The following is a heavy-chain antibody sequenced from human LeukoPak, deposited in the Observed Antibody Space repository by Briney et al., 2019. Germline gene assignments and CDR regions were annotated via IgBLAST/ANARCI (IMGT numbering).Heavy chain of an antibody. J-gene: IGHJ4*02. CDR3: AKDPHYGGNSGRFDY. CDR2: ISWNSGSI. D-gene: IGHD4-23*01. CDR1: GFTFDDYA. Sequence: GRSLRLSCAASGFTFDDYAMHWGRQAPGKGLEWVSGISWNSGSIGYADSVKGRFTISRDNAKNSLYLQMNSLRAEDTALYYCAKDPHYGGNSGRFDYWGQGTLVTVSS. V-gene: IGHV3-9*01.